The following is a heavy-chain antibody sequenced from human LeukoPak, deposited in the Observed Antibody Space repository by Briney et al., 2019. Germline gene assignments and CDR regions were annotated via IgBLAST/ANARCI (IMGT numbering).Heavy chain of an antibody. D-gene: IGHD3-22*01. Sequence: GESLKISCKGSGYGFTSYWIGWVRQMPGKGLEWMGIIYPGDSDTRYSPSSQGQVTISADKSISTAYLQWSSLKASDTAMYYCARPDYYDSSGYYQADAFDIWGQGTMVTVSS. CDR3: ARPDYYDSSGYYQADAFDI. CDR1: GYGFTSYW. CDR2: IYPGDSDT. J-gene: IGHJ3*02. V-gene: IGHV5-51*01.